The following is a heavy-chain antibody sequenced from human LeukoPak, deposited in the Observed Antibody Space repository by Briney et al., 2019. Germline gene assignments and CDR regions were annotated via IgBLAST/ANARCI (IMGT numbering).Heavy chain of an antibody. CDR1: GSSFSGFD. CDR3: ARVSFGGDIVAPDY. CDR2: INYSGSA. V-gene: IGHV4-34*01. Sequence: PSETLSLTCAVYGSSFSGFDWNCLRQPPGKGLEWIGEINYSGSANYNESLKSRASVSVDKSKNQFSLRLTSVTAADTAVYYCARVSFGGDIVAPDYWRQGTLVTVCS. D-gene: IGHD3-16*02. J-gene: IGHJ4*02.